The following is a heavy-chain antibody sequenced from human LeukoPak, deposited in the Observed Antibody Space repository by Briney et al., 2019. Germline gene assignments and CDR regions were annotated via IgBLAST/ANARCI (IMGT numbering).Heavy chain of an antibody. Sequence: GSSVKVSCKASGGTFSSYAISWVRQAPGQGLEWMGGIIPIFGTANYAQKFQGRVTITTDESTSTAYMELSSLRSEDTAVYYRAGADYGGNNEAYYFDYWGQGTLVTVSS. V-gene: IGHV1-69*05. CDR3: AGADYGGNNEAYYFDY. D-gene: IGHD4-23*01. CDR1: GGTFSSYA. J-gene: IGHJ4*02. CDR2: IIPIFGTA.